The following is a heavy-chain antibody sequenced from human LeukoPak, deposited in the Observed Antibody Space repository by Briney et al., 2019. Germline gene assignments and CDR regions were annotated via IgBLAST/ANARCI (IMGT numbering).Heavy chain of an antibody. V-gene: IGHV3-20*04. CDR2: VNWDGGST. D-gene: IGHD2-2*02. Sequence: PGGSLRLSCAASGFTFDDYGMSWVRQAPGKGLEWVSAVNWDGGSTGDADSVRGRFTISRDNAKNSLYLQMNSLRAEDTALYYCARSSRSSTSCYSAFDIWGQGTMVTVSS. CDR3: ARSSRSSTSCYSAFDI. CDR1: GFTFDDYG. J-gene: IGHJ3*02.